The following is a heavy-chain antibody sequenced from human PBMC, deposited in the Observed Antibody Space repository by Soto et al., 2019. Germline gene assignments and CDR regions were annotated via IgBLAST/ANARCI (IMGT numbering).Heavy chain of an antibody. J-gene: IGHJ4*02. CDR1: GFTFSSYA. CDR2: ISGSGGST. CDR3: AKDRDVLRFLEWLLSGFDY. D-gene: IGHD3-3*01. V-gene: IGHV3-23*01. Sequence: VQLLESGGGLVQPGGSLRLSCAASGFTFSSYAMSWVRQAPGKGLEWVSAISGSGGSTYYADSVKGRFTISRDNSKNTLYLQMNSLRAEDTAVYYCAKDRDVLRFLEWLLSGFDYWGQGTLVTVSS.